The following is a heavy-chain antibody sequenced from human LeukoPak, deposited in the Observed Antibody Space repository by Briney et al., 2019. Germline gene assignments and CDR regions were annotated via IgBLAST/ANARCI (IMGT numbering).Heavy chain of an antibody. CDR2: TSGSGDST. V-gene: IGHV3-23*01. CDR3: AKYLSAKGPPYALEV. Sequence: RGSLRLSCAASEFTFRSYAMQWVRQAPGKGLEWVSGTSGSGDSTYYADSVKGRPTISRDNSKNTLYLQMNSLRAEDTAVYYCAKYLSAKGPPYALEVWGQGTTVTVSS. CDR1: EFTFRSYA. J-gene: IGHJ6*02.